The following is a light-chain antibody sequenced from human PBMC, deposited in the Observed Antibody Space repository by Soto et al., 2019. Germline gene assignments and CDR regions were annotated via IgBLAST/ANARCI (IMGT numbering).Light chain of an antibody. J-gene: IGKJ2*01. V-gene: IGKV3-15*01. CDR3: QQYSNSLYT. Sequence: DIVITQSPATLSVSPGERATLSCRASESVSNKLDWYQQKPGQAPRLLIYSASTRASGIPSRFSGSGSGTDFTLTISSLQSEDFAVYYCQQYSNSLYTFGQGTNLEIK. CDR1: ESVSNK. CDR2: SAS.